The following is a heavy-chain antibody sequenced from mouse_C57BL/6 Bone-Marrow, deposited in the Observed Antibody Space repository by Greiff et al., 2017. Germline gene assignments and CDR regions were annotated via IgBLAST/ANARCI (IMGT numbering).Heavy chain of an antibody. CDR2: IYPRSGNT. CDR1: GYTFTSYG. Sequence: LQESGAELARPGASVKLSCKASGYTFTSYGISWVKQRTGQGLEWIGEIYPRSGNTYYNEKFKGKATLTADKSSSTAYMELRSLTSEDSAVYFCARTQLTGTARYFDYWGQGTTLTVSS. J-gene: IGHJ2*01. V-gene: IGHV1-81*01. CDR3: ARTQLTGTARYFDY. D-gene: IGHD4-1*01.